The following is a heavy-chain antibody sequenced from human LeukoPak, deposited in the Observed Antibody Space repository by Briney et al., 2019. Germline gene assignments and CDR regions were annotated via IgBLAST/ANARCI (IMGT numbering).Heavy chain of an antibody. Sequence: SETLSLTCTVSGGSNSSSSYYWGWIRQPPGKGLEWIGSIYYSGSTYYNPSLKSRVTISVDTSKNQFSLKLSSVTAADTAVYYCATLGGYSYGYNYWGQGTLVTVSS. J-gene: IGHJ4*02. V-gene: IGHV4-39*01. CDR2: IYYSGST. D-gene: IGHD5-18*01. CDR3: ATLGGYSYGYNY. CDR1: GGSNSSSSYY.